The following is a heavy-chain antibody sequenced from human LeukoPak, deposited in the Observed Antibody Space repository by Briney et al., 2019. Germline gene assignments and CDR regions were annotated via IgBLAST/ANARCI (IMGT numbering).Heavy chain of an antibody. CDR1: GGSFSSSSYY. J-gene: IGHJ3*02. CDR3: ARQGPYYYDSSGYYRRHDAFDI. D-gene: IGHD3-22*01. Sequence: SETLSLTCTVSGGSFSSSSYYWSCHRQAPGQGLVWIGNICYSGSTNYNPSLKSRVRISVDTSKNQFSLKLSSVTAADTAVYYCARQGPYYYDSSGYYRRHDAFDIWGQGTMVTVSS. CDR2: ICYSGST. V-gene: IGHV4-61*01.